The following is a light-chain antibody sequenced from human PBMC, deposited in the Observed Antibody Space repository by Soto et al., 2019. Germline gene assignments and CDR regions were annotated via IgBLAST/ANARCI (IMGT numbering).Light chain of an antibody. CDR1: SSHVGGYNY. CDR2: DVS. CDR3: SSYTSSSTSYV. Sequence: QSALTQPASVSGSPGQSITISCTGTSSHVGGYNYVSWYQQHPGKAPKLMIYDVSNRPSGVSNRFSGSKSGNTASLTISGLQAEDEADYYCSSYTSSSTSYVFGTGIKVTVL. V-gene: IGLV2-14*01. J-gene: IGLJ1*01.